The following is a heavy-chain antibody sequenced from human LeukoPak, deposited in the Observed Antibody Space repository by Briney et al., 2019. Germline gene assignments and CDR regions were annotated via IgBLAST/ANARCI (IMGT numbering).Heavy chain of an antibody. Sequence: PSETLSLTCTVSGGSIRGYYWAWIRQPAGEPLEWIGRIFASGGTNYNPSLKSRVTMSVDTSKNQFSLKLSSVTAADTAVYYCARDLGLSLDYWGRGTLVTVSS. J-gene: IGHJ4*02. CDR1: GGSIRGYY. CDR3: ARDLGLSLDY. D-gene: IGHD3/OR15-3a*01. V-gene: IGHV4-4*07. CDR2: IFASGGT.